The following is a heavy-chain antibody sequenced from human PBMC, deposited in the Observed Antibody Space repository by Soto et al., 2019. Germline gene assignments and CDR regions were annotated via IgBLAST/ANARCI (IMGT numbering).Heavy chain of an antibody. CDR2: ISGSGGST. V-gene: IGHV3-23*01. CDR1: GFTFSSYA. Sequence: PGGSLRLSCAASGFTFSSYAMSWVRRAPGKGLEWVSAISGSGGSTYYADSVKGRFTISRDNSKNTLYLQMNSLRAEDTAVYYCAKVCRDGYNCLDYWGQGTLVTVSS. CDR3: AKVCRDGYNCLDY. J-gene: IGHJ4*02. D-gene: IGHD5-12*01.